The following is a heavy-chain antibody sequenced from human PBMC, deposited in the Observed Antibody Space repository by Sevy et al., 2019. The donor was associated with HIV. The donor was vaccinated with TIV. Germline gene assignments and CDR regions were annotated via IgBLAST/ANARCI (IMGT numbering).Heavy chain of an antibody. CDR2: LIGGGSRT. D-gene: IGHD2-8*02. Sequence: GGSLRLSCAASGFSFSNYAMSWVRQAPGKGLEWVSTLIGGGSRTYYADSVTGRFTISRDNSRNTLYLQMNSLRAEDTAVYYCAKRRVQSGLSGGGASYGWDVWGQGTTVTVSS. CDR3: AKRRVQSGLSGGGASYGWDV. V-gene: IGHV3-23*01. J-gene: IGHJ6*02. CDR1: GFSFSNYA.